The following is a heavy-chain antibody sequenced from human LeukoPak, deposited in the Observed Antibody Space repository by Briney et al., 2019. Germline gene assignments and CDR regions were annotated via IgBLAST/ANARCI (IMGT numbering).Heavy chain of an antibody. CDR3: AKVVIVAAIFDYFDY. Sequence: GGSLRLSCVASGFTFSSYAMSWVRQAPGKGLEWVSAISGSGGSTYYADSVKGRFTISRDNSKNTLYLQMNSLRAEDSAVYYCAKVVIVAAIFDYFDYWGQGTLVTVSS. D-gene: IGHD5-12*01. V-gene: IGHV3-23*01. CDR1: GFTFSSYA. J-gene: IGHJ4*02. CDR2: ISGSGGST.